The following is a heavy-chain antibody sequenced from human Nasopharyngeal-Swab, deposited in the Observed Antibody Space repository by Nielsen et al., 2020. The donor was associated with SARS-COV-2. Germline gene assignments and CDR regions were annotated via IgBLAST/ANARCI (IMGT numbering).Heavy chain of an antibody. Sequence: SVKVSCKASGYTFTSYYMHWVRQAHGQGLEWMGIINPSGGSTSYAQKFQGRVTMTRDTSTSTVYMELSSLRSEDTAVYYCARDIVVVPAARGSWFDPWGQGTLVTVSS. CDR2: INPSGGST. D-gene: IGHD2-2*01. J-gene: IGHJ5*02. V-gene: IGHV1-46*01. CDR3: ARDIVVVPAARGSWFDP. CDR1: GYTFTSYY.